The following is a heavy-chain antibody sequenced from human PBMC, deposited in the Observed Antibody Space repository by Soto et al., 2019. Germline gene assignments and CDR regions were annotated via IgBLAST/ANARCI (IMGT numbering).Heavy chain of an antibody. V-gene: IGHV1-8*01. CDR1: GDTYTSDD. CDR3: ARLLAEIKATYHWNGPEI. CDR2: MNPNSGNT. J-gene: IGHJ3*02. D-gene: IGHD1-1*01. Sequence: SVKATSEASGDTYTSDDINWVRQATGQGLEWMGWMNPNSGNTGYAQKFQGRVTVTRNTSISTAYMELSSLRSEDTAVYYCARLLAEIKATYHWNGPEIWGKGTMVTVS.